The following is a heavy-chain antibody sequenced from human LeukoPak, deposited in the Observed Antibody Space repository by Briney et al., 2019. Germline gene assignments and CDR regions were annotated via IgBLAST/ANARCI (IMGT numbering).Heavy chain of an antibody. CDR2: IRSSSSTI. Sequence: PGGSLRPSCAASGFTFSSYSMNWVRQAPGKGLEWVSYIRSSSSTIYYADSVKGRFTISRDNAKNSLYLQMNSLRDEDTAVYYCARDGIQLWTGAFDYWGQGTLVTVSS. CDR1: GFTFSSYS. V-gene: IGHV3-48*02. CDR3: ARDGIQLWTGAFDY. D-gene: IGHD5-18*01. J-gene: IGHJ4*02.